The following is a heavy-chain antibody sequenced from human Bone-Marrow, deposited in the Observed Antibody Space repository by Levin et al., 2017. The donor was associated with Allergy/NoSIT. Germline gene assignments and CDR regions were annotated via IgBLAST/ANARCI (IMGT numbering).Heavy chain of an antibody. CDR1: GFSVSRNY. CDR3: ARNGVGTAAGTP. Sequence: PGGSLRLSCAASGFSVSRNYMSWVRQAPGKGLEWVSLIYSGGDTQYADSVKGRFTISRDNSRNTLYLQMNSLRGDDTAVYYFARNGVGTAAGTPWGQGTLVSVSS. CDR2: IYSGGDT. J-gene: IGHJ4*02. D-gene: IGHD6-13*01. V-gene: IGHV3-66*01.